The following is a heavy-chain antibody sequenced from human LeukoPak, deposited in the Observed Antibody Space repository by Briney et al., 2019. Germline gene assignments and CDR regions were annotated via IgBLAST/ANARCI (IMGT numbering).Heavy chain of an antibody. J-gene: IGHJ6*03. V-gene: IGHV4-59*12. Sequence: GSLRLSCAASGFTFSSYSMNWVRQPPGKGLEWIGYIYYSGSTNYNPSLKSRVTISVDTSKNQFSLKLSSVTAADTAVYYCARTGGSFYFYYYMDVWGKGTTVTVSS. CDR1: GFTFSSYS. CDR2: IYYSGST. CDR3: ARTGGSFYFYYYMDV. D-gene: IGHD3-10*01.